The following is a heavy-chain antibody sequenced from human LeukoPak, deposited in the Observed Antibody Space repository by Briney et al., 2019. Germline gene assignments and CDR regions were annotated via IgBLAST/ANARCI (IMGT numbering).Heavy chain of an antibody. CDR3: ARGAYSSGWAYFDH. CDR1: GFTFSDYS. Sequence: GGSLRLSCAASGFTFSDYSMNWVRQAPGKGLEWVSYISFSVNTKYYGDSVKGRFTISRDNAKNSLYLHVDSLRAEDTAVYYCARGAYSSGWAYFDHWGQGTLVTVSS. D-gene: IGHD6-19*01. CDR2: ISFSVNTK. J-gene: IGHJ4*02. V-gene: IGHV3-48*04.